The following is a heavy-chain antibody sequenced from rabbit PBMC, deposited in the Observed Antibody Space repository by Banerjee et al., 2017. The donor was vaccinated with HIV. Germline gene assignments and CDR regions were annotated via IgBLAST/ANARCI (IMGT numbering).Heavy chain of an antibody. Sequence: QQKLVESGGGLVKPGASLTLTCKASGIDFSSYNFICWVRQAPGKGLEWIACIDIGSRDFTYYASWAKGRFTISKTSSTTVTLQMTSLTVADTATYFCARDTGSSFSTYGMDLRGQGTLVTVS. CDR3: ARDTGSSFSTYGMDL. D-gene: IGHD8-1*01. CDR2: IDIGSRDFT. CDR1: GIDFSSYNF. V-gene: IGHV1S45*01. J-gene: IGHJ6*01.